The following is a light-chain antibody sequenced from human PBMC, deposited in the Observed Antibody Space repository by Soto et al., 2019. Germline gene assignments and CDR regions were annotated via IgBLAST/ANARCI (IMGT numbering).Light chain of an antibody. CDR1: QSVRTY. CDR3: QQRSACPLT. V-gene: IGKV3-11*01. J-gene: IGKJ4*01. CDR2: DAS. Sequence: EIVMTQSPATLALSPGERATLSCRASQSVRTYLAWYQQKPGQAPRLLLLDASQRATGIPARFSGSGSGTDFTLTISNLEPEDFAVYYCQQRSACPLTFGGGTEVEIK.